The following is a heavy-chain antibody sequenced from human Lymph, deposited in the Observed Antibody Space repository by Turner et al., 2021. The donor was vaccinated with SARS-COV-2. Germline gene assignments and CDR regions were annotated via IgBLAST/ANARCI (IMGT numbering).Heavy chain of an antibody. J-gene: IGHJ4*02. V-gene: IGHV3-30-3*01. CDR3: ARDWGWSYTNFDY. CDR1: GFTLSSND. CDR2: ISYDGNIS. Sequence: QVQLVESGGGVVQPGRSLRLSCAASGFTLSSNDMHWVSQAPGKGLGWVALISYDGNISYFAQSVKGRFTISRDNSKNTLLVQMNSLRPEDTAVYYCARDWGWSYTNFDYWGQGTLVTVSS. D-gene: IGHD1-26*01.